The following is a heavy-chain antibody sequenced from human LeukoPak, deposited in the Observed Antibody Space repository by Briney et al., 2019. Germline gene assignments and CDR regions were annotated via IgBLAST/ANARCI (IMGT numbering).Heavy chain of an antibody. CDR1: GGSFSGYY. D-gene: IGHD6-13*01. CDR2: INHSGST. Sequence: PSETLSLTCAVYGGSFSGYYWSWIRQPPGKGLEWIGEINHSGSTNYNPSLKSRVTISVETSKNELSLKLRSVTAADTAVYYCARVTGYRIEDYFDYWGQGTLVTVSS. J-gene: IGHJ4*02. CDR3: ARVTGYRIEDYFDY. V-gene: IGHV4-34*01.